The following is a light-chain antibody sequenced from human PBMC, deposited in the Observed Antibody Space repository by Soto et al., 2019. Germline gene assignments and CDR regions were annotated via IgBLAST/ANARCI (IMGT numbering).Light chain of an antibody. CDR1: SSDVGYYNY. Sequence: QSALTQPASVSGSPGQSITISCTGTSSDVGYYNYVSWYQQHPGKGPKLMIYEVSNRPSGVSNRFSGSKSGNTASLTISGLQAEDDADYYCSSYTGSTTYVVFGGGTKVTVL. CDR3: SSYTGSTTYVV. V-gene: IGLV2-14*01. CDR2: EVS. J-gene: IGLJ2*01.